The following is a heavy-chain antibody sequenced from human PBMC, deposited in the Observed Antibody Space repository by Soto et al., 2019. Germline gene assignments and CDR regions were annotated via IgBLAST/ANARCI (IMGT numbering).Heavy chain of an antibody. V-gene: IGHV4-59*01. Sequence: PSETLSLTCTVSGGSISSYYWSWIRQPPGKGLEWIGYIYYSGSTNYNPSLKSRVTISVDTSKNQFSLKLSSVTAADTAVYYCARAGREYSGYALTYWGQGTLVTVS. J-gene: IGHJ4*02. CDR2: IYYSGST. CDR3: ARAGREYSGYALTY. CDR1: GGSISSYY. D-gene: IGHD5-12*01.